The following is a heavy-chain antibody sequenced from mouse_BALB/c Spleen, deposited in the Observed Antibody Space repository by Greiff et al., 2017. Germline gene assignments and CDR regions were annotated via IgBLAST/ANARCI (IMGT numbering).Heavy chain of an antibody. CDR1: GYSITSGYY. J-gene: IGHJ3*01. V-gene: IGHV3-6*02. CDR2: ISYDGSN. Sequence: EVQLVESGPGLVKPSQSLFLTCSVTGYSITSGYYWHWIRQFPGNKLEWLGYISYDGSNNYNPSLKNRISITRDTSQNQFFLKLNSVTTEDTATYYCARAITGFAYWGQGTLVTVSA. D-gene: IGHD1-3*01. CDR3: ARAITGFAY.